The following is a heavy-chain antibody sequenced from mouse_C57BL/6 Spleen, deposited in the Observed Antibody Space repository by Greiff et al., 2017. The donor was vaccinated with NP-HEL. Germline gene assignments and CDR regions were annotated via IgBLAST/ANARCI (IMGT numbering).Heavy chain of an antibody. CDR3: ARLITTVVDAMDY. CDR2: IYPGDGDT. J-gene: IGHJ4*01. Sequence: QVQLHQSGPELVKPGASVKISCKASGYAFSSSWMNWVKQRPGKGLEWIGRIYPGDGDTNYNGKFKGKATLTADKSSSTAYMQLSSLTSEDSAVYFCARLITTVVDAMDYWGQGTSVTVSS. V-gene: IGHV1-82*01. D-gene: IGHD1-1*01. CDR1: GYAFSSSW.